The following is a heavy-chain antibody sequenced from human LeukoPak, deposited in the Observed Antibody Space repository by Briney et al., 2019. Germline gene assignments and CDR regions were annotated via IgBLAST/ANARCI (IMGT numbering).Heavy chain of an antibody. J-gene: IGHJ5*01. D-gene: IGHD6-13*01. CDR2: ISYTGST. V-gene: IGHV4-59*11. Sequence: PSETLSLTCTVSGCSISSHCWAWIRQPPGKGLEWIGYISYTGSTNYNPSLKSRVTISVDTSKNQFSLKLRSVTAADTAVYYCAREGYSSNWYDYWGQGTLVTVSS. CDR1: GCSISSHC. CDR3: AREGYSSNWYDY.